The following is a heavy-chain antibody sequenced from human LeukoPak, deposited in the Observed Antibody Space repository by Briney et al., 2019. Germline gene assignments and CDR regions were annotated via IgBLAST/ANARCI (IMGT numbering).Heavy chain of an antibody. CDR3: ARGLKYYHDSSGYYGGDY. D-gene: IGHD3-22*01. J-gene: IGHJ4*02. CDR1: GFIFNDFY. CDR2: ISNGGDTT. Sequence: PGGSLRLSCAASGFIFNDFYMSWIRQAPGKGLEWTSYISNGGDTTYYAASVRGRFTISRDNADNSVSLQLESLRDEDTGIYYCARGLKYYHDSSGYYGGDYWGQGTPVTVSS. V-gene: IGHV3-11*01.